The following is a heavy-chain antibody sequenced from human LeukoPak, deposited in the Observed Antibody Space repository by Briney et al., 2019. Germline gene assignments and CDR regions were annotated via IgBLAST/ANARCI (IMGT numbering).Heavy chain of an antibody. CDR2: FSGSGGST. Sequence: GGSLRLSCAASVFTFSTYAMSWVRQAPGKGLEWVSSFSGSGGSTYYADSVKGRFTISRDNSKNTLYLQMNSLRAEDTAVYYCAKDLGMQVWFPLWGQGTLVTVSS. CDR1: VFTFSTYA. J-gene: IGHJ4*02. D-gene: IGHD5-18*01. CDR3: AKDLGMQVWFPL. V-gene: IGHV3-23*01.